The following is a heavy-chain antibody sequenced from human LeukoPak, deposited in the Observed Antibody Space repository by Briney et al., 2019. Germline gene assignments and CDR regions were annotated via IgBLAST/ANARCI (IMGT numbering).Heavy chain of an antibody. CDR2: IKQDGSEK. V-gene: IGHV3-7*01. D-gene: IGHD1-7*01. J-gene: IGHJ4*02. CDR1: RFTFSNYW. CDR3: AREDDWNYEDY. Sequence: GGSLRLSCAASRFTFSNYWMSWVRQAPGKGLEWVANIKQDGSEKYYVNSVKGRFTISRDNAKNSLYLQMSSLRAEDTAIYYCAREDDWNYEDYWGQGTLVTVSS.